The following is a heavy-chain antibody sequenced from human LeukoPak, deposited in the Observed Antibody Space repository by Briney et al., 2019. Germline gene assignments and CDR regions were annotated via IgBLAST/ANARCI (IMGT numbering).Heavy chain of an antibody. V-gene: IGHV4-34*01. CDR3: ARGPRSWFGELSKYYIDY. J-gene: IGHJ4*02. CDR2: INHSGST. D-gene: IGHD3-10*01. Sequence: SETLSLTCAVYGGSFCGYYWRWIRQPPGKGLEWSGEINHSGSTNYNPSLTSRVTISVDTTKNQFSLKLSSVTAADTAVYYCARGPRSWFGELSKYYIDYWGQGTLVTVSS. CDR1: GGSFCGYY.